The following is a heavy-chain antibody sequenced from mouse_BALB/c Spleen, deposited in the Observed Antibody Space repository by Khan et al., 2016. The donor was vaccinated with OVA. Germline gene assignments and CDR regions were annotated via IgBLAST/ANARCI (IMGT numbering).Heavy chain of an antibody. D-gene: IGHD1-1*01. V-gene: IGHV3-2*02. J-gene: IGHJ2*01. CDR3: AAVILYDYGSNFKGDYFDL. Sequence: EVQLQESGPGLVKPSQSLSLTCTVTGYSITSVYAWNWIRQFPGNKLEWMGYISYSGRTAHNPSLKSRLSSTRDTPKNQVLLLLNTAHTEDTATSKCAAVILYDYGSNFKGDYFDLWGQGTTLTVSS. CDR2: ISYSGRT. CDR1: GYSITSVYA.